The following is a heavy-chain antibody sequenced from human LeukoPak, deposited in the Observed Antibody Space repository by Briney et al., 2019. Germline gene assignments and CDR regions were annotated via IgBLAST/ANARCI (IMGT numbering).Heavy chain of an antibody. CDR1: GGSIRSYY. J-gene: IGHJ5*01. CDR3: AREIGGDEGGYFDS. Sequence: SETLSLTCTVSGGSIRSYYWSWIRQPLGKGLEWIGHIYYSGSIKYNPFLKSRLTISLATSKNQFSLKLTSVTAADTAVYYCAREIGGDEGGYFDSWGQGTLVTVSS. D-gene: IGHD2-21*02. CDR2: IYYSGSI. V-gene: IGHV4-59*01.